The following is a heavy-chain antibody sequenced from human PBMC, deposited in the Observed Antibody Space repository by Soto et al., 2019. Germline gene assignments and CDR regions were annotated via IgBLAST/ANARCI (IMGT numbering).Heavy chain of an antibody. CDR1: GGSISSDCYS. J-gene: IGHJ4*02. CDR2: INHSGST. V-gene: IGHV4-30-2*01. D-gene: IGHD2-8*02. Sequence: SETLSLTCAVSGGSISSDCYSWTWIRQPPGTGLEWIGDINHSGSTNYNPSLKSRVTISVDTSKNQFSLKLTSVTAADTAVYYCARDKITGLFDYWGQGTLVTVLL. CDR3: ARDKITGLFDY.